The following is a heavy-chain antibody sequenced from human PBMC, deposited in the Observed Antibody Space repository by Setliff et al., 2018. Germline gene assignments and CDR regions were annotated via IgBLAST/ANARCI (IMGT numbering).Heavy chain of an antibody. CDR2: ISYDGSNR. Sequence: GGSLRLSCAASAFTFSGYAMHWVRQAPGKGLEWVAFISYDGSNRYYTDSVKGRFTISRDDGKNSLYLQMNSLRAEDTAVYYCSTKGVPGTGGQGTRVTVSS. CDR3: STKGVPGT. V-gene: IGHV3-30*12. J-gene: IGHJ4*02. D-gene: IGHD1-1*01. CDR1: AFTFSGYA.